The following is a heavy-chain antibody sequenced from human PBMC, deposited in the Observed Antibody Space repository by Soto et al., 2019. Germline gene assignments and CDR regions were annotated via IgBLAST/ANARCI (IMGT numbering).Heavy chain of an antibody. CDR1: GGSISSNNYY. D-gene: IGHD1-1*01. Sequence: QLLESGPGLVKPSETLSLTCTVSGGSISSNNYYWGWIRQPPGKGLEWIGNIYYSGSTYYNPSLKSRVTISVDTSNNQFSLKLSSVTAADTAVYYCASVIKAVGTSRYFDLWGRGTLVTVSS. CDR3: ASVIKAVGTSRYFDL. J-gene: IGHJ2*01. V-gene: IGHV4-39*01. CDR2: IYYSGST.